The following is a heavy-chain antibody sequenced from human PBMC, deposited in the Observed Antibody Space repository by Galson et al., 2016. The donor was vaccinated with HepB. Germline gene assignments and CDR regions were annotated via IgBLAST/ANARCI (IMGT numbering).Heavy chain of an antibody. Sequence: SLRLSCAAATFMGIGHTLSGVHQAPGEGLERISAVTSNGRDTYYAGSVKGRFTISSDNARNTLYLQMNSLRAEDTALYYCAALPMVWGQGSLVTVSS. CDR2: VTSNGRDT. CDR1: TFMGIGHT. D-gene: IGHD2-8*01. CDR3: AALPMV. J-gene: IGHJ4*02. V-gene: IGHV3-23*01.